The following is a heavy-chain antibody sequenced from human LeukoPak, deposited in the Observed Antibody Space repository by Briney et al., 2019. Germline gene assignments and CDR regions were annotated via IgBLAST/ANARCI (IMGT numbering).Heavy chain of an antibody. J-gene: IGHJ4*02. V-gene: IGHV3-74*01. CDR2: IKSDGSST. CDR1: GVTFSSYW. Sequence: GGSLRLSCATSGVTFSSYWMHWVRQAPGKGLVWVSRIKSDGSSTSYADSVKGRFTISRDNAKNTLYLQMNSLRDEDTAVYYCARAMVPLFENWGQGTLVTVSS. CDR3: ARAMVPLFEN. D-gene: IGHD4/OR15-4a*01.